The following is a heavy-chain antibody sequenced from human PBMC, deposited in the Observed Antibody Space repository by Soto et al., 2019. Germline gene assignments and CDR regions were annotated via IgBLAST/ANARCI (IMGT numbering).Heavy chain of an antibody. D-gene: IGHD6-13*01. J-gene: IGHJ4*02. CDR2: INSDGSST. CDR3: AKSRRSSYDY. V-gene: IGHV3-74*01. Sequence: EVQLVESGGGLVQPGGSLRLSCAASGFTFSSYWMHWVRQAPGKGLVWVSRINSDGSSTSYADSVKGRFTISRDNAKNTQYLQINSLRDEDTDVYYCAKSRRSSYDYWGQGTLVTVSS. CDR1: GFTFSSYW.